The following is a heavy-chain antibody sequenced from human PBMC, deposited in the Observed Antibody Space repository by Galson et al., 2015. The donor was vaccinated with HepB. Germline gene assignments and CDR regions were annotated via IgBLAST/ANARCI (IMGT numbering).Heavy chain of an antibody. Sequence: SCKASGYTFTSYAMNWVRQAPGQGLEWMGWINTNTGNPTYAQGFTGRFVFSLDTSVSTAYPQISSLKAEDTAVYYCARDRGGVYYDSSGYYGGYNWFDPWGQGTLVTVSS. CDR1: GYTFTSYA. V-gene: IGHV7-4-1*02. CDR2: INTNTGNP. J-gene: IGHJ5*02. CDR3: ARDRGGVYYDSSGYYGGYNWFDP. D-gene: IGHD3-22*01.